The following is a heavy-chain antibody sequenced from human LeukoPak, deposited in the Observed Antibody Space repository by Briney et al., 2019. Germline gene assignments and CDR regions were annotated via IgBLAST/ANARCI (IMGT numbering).Heavy chain of an antibody. CDR2: ISNSGSP. J-gene: IGHJ4*02. CDR3: ARGGAEPLRD. Sequence: PSETLSLTCTVSSASVSSYYWSWVRQPPGGGLEWIGYISNSGSPSYNPSFKSRVTFSADTSKNHLSLKLNSVTPADTAVYFCARGGAEPLRDWGQGTLVTVSS. D-gene: IGHD1-14*01. V-gene: IGHV4-59*02. CDR1: SASVSSYY.